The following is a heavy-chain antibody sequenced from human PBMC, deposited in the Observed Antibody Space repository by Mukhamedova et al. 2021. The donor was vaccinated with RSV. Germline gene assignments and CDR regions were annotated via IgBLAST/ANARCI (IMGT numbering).Heavy chain of an antibody. J-gene: IGHJ6*02. V-gene: IGHV4-34*01. CDR2: INHSGST. CDR3: VREGHTGYYYYGMDV. Sequence: GLEWIGEINHSGSTNYNPSLKSRVTISVDTSKNQFSLKLSSVTAADTAVYYCVREGHTGYYYYGMDVWGQGTTVTVSS. D-gene: IGHD4-17*01.